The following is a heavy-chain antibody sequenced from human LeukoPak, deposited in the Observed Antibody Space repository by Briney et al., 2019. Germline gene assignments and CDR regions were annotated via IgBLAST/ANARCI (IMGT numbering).Heavy chain of an antibody. D-gene: IGHD2-2*01. CDR2: FIPIVGTA. J-gene: IGHJ5*02. V-gene: IGHV1-69*05. Sequence: ASVKLSCKASGGTFSSYAISRVRQAPGPGLEWMGGFIPIVGTANYAQKLQGRVTITTDESTTTAYMELSSLRSEDTAVYYCAGVPAAMHELDPWGQGTLVTVSS. CDR1: GGTFSSYA. CDR3: AGVPAAMHELDP.